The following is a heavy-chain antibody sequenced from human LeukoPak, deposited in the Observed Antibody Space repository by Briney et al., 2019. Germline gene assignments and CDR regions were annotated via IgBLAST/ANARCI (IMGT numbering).Heavy chain of an antibody. D-gene: IGHD1-14*01. CDR1: GFAFSNYN. J-gene: IGHJ3*02. Sequence: PGGSLRLSCAASGFAFSNYNMNWVRQAPGKGLEWVSSISSSSSYIYYADSVKGRFTISRDNAKNSLYLQMNSLRAEDTAVYYCARVGTHAFDIWGQGTMVTVSS. CDR3: ARVGTHAFDI. V-gene: IGHV3-21*01. CDR2: ISSSSSYI.